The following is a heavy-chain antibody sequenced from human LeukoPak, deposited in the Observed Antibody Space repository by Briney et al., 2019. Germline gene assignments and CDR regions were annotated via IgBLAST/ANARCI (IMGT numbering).Heavy chain of an antibody. CDR3: ARGAKRWLQFKTSAGFDS. CDR1: GYTFSGYE. Sequence: ASVKVSCKASGYTFSGYEINWVRQATGQGLEWMGVINTGGGSSTYAQKFQGRVTMTRDTSTSTVYMELSSLRSEDTAMYYCARGAKRWLQFKTSAGFDSWGQGTLVTVSS. J-gene: IGHJ4*02. V-gene: IGHV1-46*01. CDR2: INTGGGSS. D-gene: IGHD5-24*01.